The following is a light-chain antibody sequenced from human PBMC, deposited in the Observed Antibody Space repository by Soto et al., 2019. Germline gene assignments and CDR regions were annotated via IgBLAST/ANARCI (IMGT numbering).Light chain of an antibody. J-gene: IGLJ2*01. V-gene: IGLV4-69*01. CDR1: SGHSSYA. Sequence: QPVLTQSPSASASLGASVKLTCTLSSGHSSYAIAWHQQQPEKGPRYLMKLNSDGSHNKGDGIPDRFSGSSSGAERYLTISSLQSEDEADYYCQTWGTGIQVFGGGTKRTVL. CDR2: LNSDGSH. CDR3: QTWGTGIQV.